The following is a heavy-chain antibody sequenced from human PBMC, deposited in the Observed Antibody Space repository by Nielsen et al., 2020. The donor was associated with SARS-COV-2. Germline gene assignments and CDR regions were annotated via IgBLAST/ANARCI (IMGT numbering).Heavy chain of an antibody. CDR3: ARDSDYRVNGMDV. CDR1: GFTVTSNS. J-gene: IGHJ6*02. CDR2: IDSGGST. V-gene: IGHV3-53*01. Sequence: GGSLRLSCAVSGFTVTSNSMNWVRQAPGKGLEWVSVIDSGGSTFYVDSVKGRFTISRDNSKNTLYLQMNSLRAEDSAVYYCARDSDYRVNGMDVWGQGTTVTVSS. D-gene: IGHD4-11*01.